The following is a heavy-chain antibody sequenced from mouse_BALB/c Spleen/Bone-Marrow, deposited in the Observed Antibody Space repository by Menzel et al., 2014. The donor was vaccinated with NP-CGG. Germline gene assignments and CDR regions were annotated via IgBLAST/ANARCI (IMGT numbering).Heavy chain of an antibody. Sequence: EVHLHQSGPELVKPGASVKISCKTSGYTFTEYTMHWVKQSHGKSLEWIGSINPNNGGTSYNQKFKGKATLTVDKSYSTAYMEMRSLTSEDSAVYYCARGWLLRHYFDYWGQGTTLTVSA. D-gene: IGHD2-3*01. V-gene: IGHV1-22*01. CDR1: GYTFTEYT. CDR3: ARGWLLRHYFDY. CDR2: INPNNGGT. J-gene: IGHJ2*01.